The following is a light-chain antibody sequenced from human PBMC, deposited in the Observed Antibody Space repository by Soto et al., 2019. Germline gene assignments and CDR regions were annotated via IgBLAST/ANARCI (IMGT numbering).Light chain of an antibody. CDR2: DAS. J-gene: IGKJ2*01. V-gene: IGKV1-5*01. CDR3: QQYTNTTNPSM. CDR1: ETISTW. Sequence: DIQVTESPPTLSAAVGDRFTITCRASETISTWMAWYQQKPGKAPKLIVYDASTLQSGVASRFTGSGSGTEFPLLISGLQPDDSATYYCQQYTNTTNPSMFGQVTKVDI.